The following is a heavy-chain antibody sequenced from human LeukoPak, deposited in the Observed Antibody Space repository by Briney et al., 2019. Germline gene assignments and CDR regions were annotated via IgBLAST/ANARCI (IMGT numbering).Heavy chain of an antibody. CDR3: ATSALGGFYYYGMDV. CDR2: IYYSGST. CDR1: GGSISSYY. Sequence: PSETLSLTCTVSGGSISSYYWSWIRQPPGKGLEWIGYIYYSGSTNYNPSLKSRVTISVDTSKNQFSLKLSSVTAADTAVYYCATSALGGFYYYGMDVWGQGTTVTVSS. V-gene: IGHV4-59*01. D-gene: IGHD6-25*01. J-gene: IGHJ6*02.